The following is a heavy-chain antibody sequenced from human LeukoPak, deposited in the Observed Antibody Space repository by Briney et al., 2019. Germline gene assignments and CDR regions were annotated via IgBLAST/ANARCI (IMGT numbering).Heavy chain of an antibody. J-gene: IGHJ4*02. CDR3: AKGNGYSYGRYYFDY. D-gene: IGHD5-18*01. CDR2: ITASGGNT. CDR1: GFTFSSYA. V-gene: IGHV3-23*01. Sequence: PGGSLRLSCAASGFTFSSYAMGWVRQAPGKGLERVSAITASGGNTYYADSVKGRFTISRDNSKNTLYLQVNSLRAEDTAVYYCAKGNGYSYGRYYFDYWGQGTLVTVSS.